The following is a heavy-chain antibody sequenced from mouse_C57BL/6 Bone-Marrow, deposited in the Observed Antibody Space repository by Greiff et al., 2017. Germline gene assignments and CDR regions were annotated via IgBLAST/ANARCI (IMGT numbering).Heavy chain of an antibody. CDR3: AKERVITTVVAPYFDV. D-gene: IGHD1-1*01. V-gene: IGHV2-5*01. CDR2: IWRGGST. CDR1: GFSLTSYG. J-gene: IGHJ1*03. Sequence: VQLQQSGPGLVQPSQSLSITCTVSGFSLTSYGVHWVRQSPGKGLEWLGVIWRGGSTDYNAAFMSRLSITKDNSKSQVFFKMNSQQADDTAIYYWAKERVITTVVAPYFDVWGTGTTVTVSS.